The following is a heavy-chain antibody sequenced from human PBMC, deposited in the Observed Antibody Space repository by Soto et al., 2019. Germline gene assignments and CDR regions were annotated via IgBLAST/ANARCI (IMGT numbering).Heavy chain of an antibody. D-gene: IGHD1-1*01. V-gene: IGHV3-7*01. CDR1: GFTFSSYW. CDR3: ARTGDGHHDFLDY. J-gene: IGHJ4*02. Sequence: LRLSCAASGFTFSSYWMNWVRQAPGKGLEWVANINQDGNEDNLLDSVKGRFTISRDNAKNSLFLQMDSLRVDDTAVYYCARTGDGHHDFLDYWGQGALVTVSS. CDR2: INQDGNED.